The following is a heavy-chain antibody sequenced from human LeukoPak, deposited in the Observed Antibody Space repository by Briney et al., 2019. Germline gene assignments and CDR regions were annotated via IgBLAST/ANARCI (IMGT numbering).Heavy chain of an antibody. Sequence: PSGTLSLTCAVSRGSLSSSTWWSWVRQPPEKGLEWIGEVYHTGSTNYNPPLKSRVTISVDKSKNQFSLKLTSVTAADTAMYYCARAMYSNPYYFDYWGQGTLVTVSS. CDR1: RGSLSSSTW. J-gene: IGHJ4*02. D-gene: IGHD6-13*01. V-gene: IGHV4-4*02. CDR2: VYHTGST. CDR3: ARAMYSNPYYFDY.